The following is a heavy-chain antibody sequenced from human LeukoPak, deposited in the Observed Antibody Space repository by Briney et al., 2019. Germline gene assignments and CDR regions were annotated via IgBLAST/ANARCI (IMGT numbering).Heavy chain of an antibody. Sequence: EGSLRLSCAASGFTFSSYGMHWVRQAPGKGLEWVAFIRYDGSNKYYADSVKGRFTISRDNSKDTLYLQMNSLRAEDTAVYYCAKDGGSLGEVRDWGQGTLVTVSS. J-gene: IGHJ4*02. CDR2: IRYDGSNK. D-gene: IGHD3-16*01. CDR3: AKDGGSLGEVRD. CDR1: GFTFSSYG. V-gene: IGHV3-30*02.